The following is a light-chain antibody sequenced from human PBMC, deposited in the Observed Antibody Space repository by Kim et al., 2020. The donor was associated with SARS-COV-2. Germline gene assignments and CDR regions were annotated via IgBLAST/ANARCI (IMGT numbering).Light chain of an antibody. CDR3: QQRSDWPKT. CDR1: QSVRSF. CDR2: DAS. Sequence: EIVLTQSPAILSLSPGERATLSCRASQSVRSFLAWYQQKPGQAPRLLIYDASIRATDIPARFSGSGSGTDFTLTISSLEPEDFALYYCQQRSDWPKTFGQGTRLEIK. J-gene: IGKJ5*01. V-gene: IGKV3-11*01.